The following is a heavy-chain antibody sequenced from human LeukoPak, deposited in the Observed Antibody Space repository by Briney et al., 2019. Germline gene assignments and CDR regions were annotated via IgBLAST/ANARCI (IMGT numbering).Heavy chain of an antibody. CDR1: GFTFDDYG. CDR3: AKSPRSLIVVVTSYYYYMDV. Sequence: GGSLRLSCAASGFTFDDYGMSWVRQAPGKGLEWVSGISGSGGSTFYADSVKGRFTISRDNPKDTLYLQMNSLRAEDTAVYYCAKSPRSLIVVVTSYYYYMDVWGKGTPVTISS. CDR2: ISGSGGST. V-gene: IGHV3-23*01. D-gene: IGHD3-22*01. J-gene: IGHJ6*03.